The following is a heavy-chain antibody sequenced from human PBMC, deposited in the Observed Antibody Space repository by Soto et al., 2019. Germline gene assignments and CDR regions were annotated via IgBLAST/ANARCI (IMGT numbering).Heavy chain of an antibody. D-gene: IGHD3-22*01. J-gene: IGHJ5*02. Sequence: ASVKVSCKASGYTFTSYGISWVRQAPGQGLEWMGWISAYNGNTNYAQKLQGRVTMTTDTSTSTAYMELRSLRSDDTAVYYCAREASSGYYNNWFDPWGQGTLVTVS. CDR1: GYTFTSYG. V-gene: IGHV1-18*04. CDR2: ISAYNGNT. CDR3: AREASSGYYNNWFDP.